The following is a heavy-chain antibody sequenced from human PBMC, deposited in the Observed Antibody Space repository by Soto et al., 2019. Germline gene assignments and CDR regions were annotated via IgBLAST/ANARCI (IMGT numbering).Heavy chain of an antibody. J-gene: IGHJ4*02. CDR1: GFTFTSSA. Sequence: GASVTVSCQASGFTFTSSAMQWVRQARGQRLEWIGWIVVGSGNTNYAQKFQERVTITRDMSTSTAYMELSSLRSEDTAVYYCAADYGDYAGPDYWGQGTLVTVSS. V-gene: IGHV1-58*02. D-gene: IGHD4-17*01. CDR2: IVVGSGNT. CDR3: AADYGDYAGPDY.